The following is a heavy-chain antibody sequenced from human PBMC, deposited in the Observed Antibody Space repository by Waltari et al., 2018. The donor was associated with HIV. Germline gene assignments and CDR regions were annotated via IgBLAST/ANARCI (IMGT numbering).Heavy chain of an antibody. CDR2: NVHRGET. CDR1: GASFKDYL. Sequence: QVQLRQWGGGLLKPSEALSLTCAVYGASFKDYLWAWFRRSPEKGLEWIGGNVHRGETNDSPSFKSRGVSAGDMSKNQFSLNLKSVTAADTAVYYCARGLGSRPVFRAYAPWGQGTLVTVSS. V-gene: IGHV4-34*01. J-gene: IGHJ4*02. D-gene: IGHD2-21*01. CDR3: ARGLGSRPVFRAYAP.